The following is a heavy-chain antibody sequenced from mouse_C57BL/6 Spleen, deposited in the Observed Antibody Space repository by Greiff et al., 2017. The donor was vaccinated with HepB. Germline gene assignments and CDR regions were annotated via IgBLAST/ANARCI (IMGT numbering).Heavy chain of an antibody. Sequence: VKLQESGAELAKPGASVKLSCKASGYTFTSYWMHWVKQRPGQGLEWIGYINPSSGYTKYNQKFKDKATLTVDKSSSTAYMQLSSLTSEDSAVYYCAAAQAIYYFDYWGQGTTLTVSS. CDR3: AAAQAIYYFDY. J-gene: IGHJ2*01. CDR1: GYTFTSYW. D-gene: IGHD3-2*02. V-gene: IGHV1-7*01. CDR2: INPSSGYT.